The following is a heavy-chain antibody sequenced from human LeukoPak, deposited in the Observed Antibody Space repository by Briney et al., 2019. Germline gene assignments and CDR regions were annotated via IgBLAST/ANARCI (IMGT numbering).Heavy chain of an antibody. J-gene: IGHJ4*02. CDR2: ISYDGASK. Sequence: GRSLRLSCAASGLTFSKFAVHWVRQAPGKGLEWVAVISYDGASKYYGDSVKGRFTISRDNSIHTVYLQMNSLRPEDTAVYYCASDPPYSSGRYGLDYWGQGTLVTVSS. CDR3: ASDPPYSSGRYGLDY. D-gene: IGHD6-19*01. V-gene: IGHV3-30-3*01. CDR1: GLTFSKFA.